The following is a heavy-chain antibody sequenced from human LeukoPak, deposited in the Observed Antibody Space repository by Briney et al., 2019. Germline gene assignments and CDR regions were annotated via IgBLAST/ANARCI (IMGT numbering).Heavy chain of an antibody. CDR1: GGSISSSSYY. V-gene: IGHV4-39*01. Sequence: SETLSLTCTVSGGSISSSSYYWGWIRQPPGKGLEWIGSIYYSGSTYYNPSLKSRVTISVDTSKNQFSLKLSSVTAADTAVYYCARHEDSSSPFGPWGQGTLVTVSS. J-gene: IGHJ5*02. D-gene: IGHD6-13*01. CDR2: IYYSGST. CDR3: ARHEDSSSPFGP.